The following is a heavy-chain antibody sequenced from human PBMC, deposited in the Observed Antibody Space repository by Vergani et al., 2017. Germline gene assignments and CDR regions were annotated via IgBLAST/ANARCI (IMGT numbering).Heavy chain of an antibody. Sequence: EVPLVQSGAEVKKPGESLKISCKGSGYSFTSFWIGWVRQMPGTGLEWMGIIYPGDSDTRYSPSFQGQVTISADKSISTAFLQWSSLKASDTAMYYCARQYYDSSGYYPFDYWGQGTLVTVSS. J-gene: IGHJ4*02. CDR3: ARQYYDSSGYYPFDY. V-gene: IGHV5-51*01. D-gene: IGHD3-22*01. CDR1: GYSFTSFW. CDR2: IYPGDSDT.